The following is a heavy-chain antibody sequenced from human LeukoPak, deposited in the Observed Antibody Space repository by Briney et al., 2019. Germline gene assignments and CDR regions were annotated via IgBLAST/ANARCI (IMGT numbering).Heavy chain of an antibody. CDR3: ARAYSSGWYVTEY. V-gene: IGHV3-30-3*01. Sequence: SCKASGDTFTSYYMHWVRQAPGKGLEWVAVISYDGSNKYYADSVKGRFTISRDNSKNTLYLQMNSLRVEDTAVYYCARAYSSGWYVTEYWGQETLVTVSS. CDR2: ISYDGSNK. J-gene: IGHJ4*02. CDR1: GDTFTSYY. D-gene: IGHD6-19*01.